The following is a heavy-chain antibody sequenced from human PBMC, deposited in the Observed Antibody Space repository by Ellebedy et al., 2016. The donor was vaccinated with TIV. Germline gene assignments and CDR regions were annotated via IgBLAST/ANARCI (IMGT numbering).Heavy chain of an antibody. CDR1: GFTFSNAW. Sequence: GESLKISCAASGFTFSNAWMNWVRQAPGKGLEWVGRIKSKTDGGTTDYVATVKRRFTISRDDSKNTLYLQMDSLEAEDTAVYFCTTGGSGSVNWGQGTMVTVSS. CDR3: TTGGSGSVN. V-gene: IGHV3-15*07. CDR2: IKSKTDGGTT. J-gene: IGHJ3*01. D-gene: IGHD1-26*01.